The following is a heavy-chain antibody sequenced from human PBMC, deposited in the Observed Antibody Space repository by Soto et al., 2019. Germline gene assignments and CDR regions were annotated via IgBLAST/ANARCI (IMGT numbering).Heavy chain of an antibody. Sequence: EVQLVESGGGLVKPGGSLRLSCAASGFTFSSYSMNWVRQAPGKGLEWVSSISSSSSYIYYADSVKGRFTISRDNAKNSLYLQMNSLRAEDTAVYYCARDPPLANVDTAMVNYFDYWGQGTLVTVSS. CDR1: GFTFSSYS. D-gene: IGHD5-18*01. V-gene: IGHV3-21*01. CDR3: ARDPPLANVDTAMVNYFDY. J-gene: IGHJ4*02. CDR2: ISSSSSYI.